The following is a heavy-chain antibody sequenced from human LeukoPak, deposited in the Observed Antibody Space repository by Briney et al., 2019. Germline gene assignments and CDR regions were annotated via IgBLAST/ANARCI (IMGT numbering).Heavy chain of an antibody. CDR3: ARVLGPRAVRYCSGGSCYYY. CDR2: MNPNSGNT. D-gene: IGHD2-15*01. Sequence: GASVKVSYKASGYTFTSYDINWVRQATGQGLEWMGWMNPNSGNTGYAQKFQGRVTMTRNTSISTAYMELSSLRSEDTAVYYCARVLGPRAVRYCSGGSCYYYWGQGTLVTVSS. J-gene: IGHJ4*02. CDR1: GYTFTSYD. V-gene: IGHV1-8*01.